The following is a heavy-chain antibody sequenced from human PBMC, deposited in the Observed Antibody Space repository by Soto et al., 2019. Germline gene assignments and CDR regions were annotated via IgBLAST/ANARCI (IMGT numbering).Heavy chain of an antibody. V-gene: IGHV4-31*03. CDR1: GGSISSGGYY. CDR3: ARDHSVNWFDP. J-gene: IGHJ5*02. D-gene: IGHD6-13*01. Sequence: QVQLQESGPGLVKPSQTLSLTCTVSGGSISSGGYYWSWIRQHPGKGLEWIGYIYYSGSTYYNPSLNMRVTISVDTSKNQFSLKLSSVTAADTAVYYCARDHSVNWFDPWGQGTLVTVSS. CDR2: IYYSGST.